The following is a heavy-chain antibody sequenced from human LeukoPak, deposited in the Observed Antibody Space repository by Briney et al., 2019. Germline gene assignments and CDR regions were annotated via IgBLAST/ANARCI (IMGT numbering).Heavy chain of an antibody. J-gene: IGHJ4*02. CDR3: ARAKGPSGYDSFDY. CDR1: GGTFSSYA. D-gene: IGHD5-12*01. Sequence: ASVKVSCKASGGTFSSYAISWVRQAPGQGLEWMGWINPNSGGTNYAQKFQGWVTMTRDTSISTAYMELSRLRSDDTAVYYCARAKGPSGYDSFDYWGQGTLVTVSS. V-gene: IGHV1-2*04. CDR2: INPNSGGT.